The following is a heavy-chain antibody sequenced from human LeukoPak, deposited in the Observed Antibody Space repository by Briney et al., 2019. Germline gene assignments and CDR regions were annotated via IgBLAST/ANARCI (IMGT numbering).Heavy chain of an antibody. Sequence: PSETLSLTCTVSGGSISSSSYYWGWIRQPPGKGLEWIGYIYYSGSTNYNPSLKSRVTISVDTSKNQFSLKLSSVTAAGTAVYYCARVSYYDSSGYNWFDPWGQGTLVTVSS. CDR2: IYYSGST. CDR1: GGSISSSSYY. V-gene: IGHV4-61*05. J-gene: IGHJ5*02. CDR3: ARVSYYDSSGYNWFDP. D-gene: IGHD3-22*01.